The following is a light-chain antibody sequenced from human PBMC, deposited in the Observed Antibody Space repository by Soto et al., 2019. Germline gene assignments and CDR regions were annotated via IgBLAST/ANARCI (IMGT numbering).Light chain of an antibody. J-gene: IGKJ1*01. CDR2: HAS. CDR3: QQYMSYS. CDR1: QGISIY. V-gene: IGKV1-9*01. Sequence: DIQLTQSPSFLSGSVGDRVTITCRASQGISIYLNWYQQKPGTAPKLLIYHASTLESGVPSRFSGSGSGTEFTLTISSLQPDDFATYYCQQYMSYSFGQGTKVDIK.